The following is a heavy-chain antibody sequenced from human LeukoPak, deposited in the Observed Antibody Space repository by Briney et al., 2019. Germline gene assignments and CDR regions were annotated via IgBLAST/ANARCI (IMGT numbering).Heavy chain of an antibody. CDR3: AKDPHSGYYSDY. D-gene: IGHD3-22*01. CDR1: GFTFDDYA. Sequence: QPGRSLRLSCAASGFTFDDYAMHWVRQAPGKGLEWVPGISWNSGSIGYADSVKGRFTISRDNSKNTLYLQMNSLRAEDTAVYYCAKDPHSGYYSDYWGQGTLVTVSS. J-gene: IGHJ4*02. V-gene: IGHV3-9*01. CDR2: ISWNSGSI.